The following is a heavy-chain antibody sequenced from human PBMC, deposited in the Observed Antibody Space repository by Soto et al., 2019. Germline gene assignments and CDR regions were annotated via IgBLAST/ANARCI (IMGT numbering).Heavy chain of an antibody. CDR3: AKDRNIVVEPAAMPGLHRRQRGQYYYMDV. J-gene: IGHJ6*03. Sequence: EVQLLESGGGLVQPGGSLRLSCAASGFTFSSYAMSWVRQAPGKGLEWVSAISGSGGSTYYADSVKGRFTISRDNSKNTLYLQMNSLRAEDTAVYYCAKDRNIVVEPAAMPGLHRRQRGQYYYMDVWGKGTTVTVSS. CDR1: GFTFSSYA. D-gene: IGHD2-2*01. CDR2: ISGSGGST. V-gene: IGHV3-23*01.